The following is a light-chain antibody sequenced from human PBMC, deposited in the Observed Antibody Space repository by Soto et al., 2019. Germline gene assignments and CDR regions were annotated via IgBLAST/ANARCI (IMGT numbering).Light chain of an antibody. CDR2: DVS. V-gene: IGKV1-13*02. CDR3: QQFNSYPVT. CDR1: QDIRGA. J-gene: IGKJ5*01. Sequence: AIRVIQSPSSLSAPVGDRVTITCLASQDIRGALAWYQQKPGKPPKLLIYDVSTLENGVPSRFSGDSSGTQFTLTISGLQPEDFGTYYCQQFNSYPVTFGHGTRLEIK.